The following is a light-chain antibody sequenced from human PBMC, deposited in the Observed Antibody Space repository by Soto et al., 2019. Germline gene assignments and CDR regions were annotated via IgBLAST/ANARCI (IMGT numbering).Light chain of an antibody. V-gene: IGKV1-27*01. J-gene: IGKJ2*01. Sequence: DIQMTQSPSSLSASVGDRVTITCRASQGISNYLAWYQQKPGKVPKLLIYAASTLQSGVPSRFSGSGSGTEFTVTISILQPEDVAAYYCQKYNSPPRTVGQGTKLEIK. CDR2: AAS. CDR1: QGISNY. CDR3: QKYNSPPRT.